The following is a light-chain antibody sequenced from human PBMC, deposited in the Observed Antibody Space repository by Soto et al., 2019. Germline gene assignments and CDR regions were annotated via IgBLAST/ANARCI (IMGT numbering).Light chain of an antibody. Sequence: DIQMTQSPSSLSASVGDRVTLTCRASQSISSYLNWYKQKPGKAPKLLIYAASSLQSGVPSRFSGSGSGTDFTLTISSLHPEDFAVYFCQQFKNYPITFGQGTRLEIK. J-gene: IGKJ5*01. V-gene: IGKV1-39*01. CDR3: QQFKNYPIT. CDR1: QSISSY. CDR2: AAS.